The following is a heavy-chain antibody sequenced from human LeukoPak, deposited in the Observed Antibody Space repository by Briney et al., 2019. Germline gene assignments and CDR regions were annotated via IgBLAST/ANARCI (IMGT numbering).Heavy chain of an antibody. J-gene: IGHJ4*02. V-gene: IGHV4-38-2*02. D-gene: IGHD5-18*01. CDR1: GYSISSGYY. CDR2: IYHSGST. CDR3: ARELVRGYSSPDY. Sequence: SETLSLTCTVSGYSISSGYYWGWIRQPPGKGLEWIGSIYHSGSTYYNPSLKSRVTISVDTSKNQFSLKLSSVTAADTAVYYCARELVRGYSSPDYWGQGTLVTVSS.